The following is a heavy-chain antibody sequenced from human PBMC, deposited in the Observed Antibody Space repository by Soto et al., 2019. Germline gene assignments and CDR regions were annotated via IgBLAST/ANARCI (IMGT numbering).Heavy chain of an antibody. J-gene: IGHJ3*02. D-gene: IGHD2-15*01. Sequence: SETLSLTCAVSGGSISSSNWWSWVRQPPGKGLEWIGEIYHSGSTNYNPSLKSRVTISVDKSKNQFSLKLCSVTAADTAVYYCARNMDVVVVAARSNAFDIWGQGTMVTVSS. V-gene: IGHV4-4*02. CDR2: IYHSGST. CDR1: GGSISSSNW. CDR3: ARNMDVVVVAARSNAFDI.